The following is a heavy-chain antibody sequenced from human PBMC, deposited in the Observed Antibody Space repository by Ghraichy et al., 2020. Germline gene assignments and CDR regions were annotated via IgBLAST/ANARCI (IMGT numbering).Heavy chain of an antibody. Sequence: ASVKVSCKASGYTFTSYGISWVRQAPGQGLEWMGWISAYNGNTNYAQKLQGRVTMTTDTSTSTAYMELRSLRSDDTAVYYCARDLNLVTTLDSIENWFDPWGQGTLVTVSS. CDR2: ISAYNGNT. D-gene: IGHD4-23*01. V-gene: IGHV1-18*01. CDR1: GYTFTSYG. J-gene: IGHJ5*02. CDR3: ARDLNLVTTLDSIENWFDP.